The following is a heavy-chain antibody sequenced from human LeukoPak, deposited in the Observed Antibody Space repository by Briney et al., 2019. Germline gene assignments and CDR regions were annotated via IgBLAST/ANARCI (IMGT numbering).Heavy chain of an antibody. J-gene: IGHJ4*02. D-gene: IGHD2-2*01. CDR1: GGTFSSYA. CDR3: ARGGVVPAAIDY. Sequence: SVKVSCKASGGTFSSYAISWVRQAPGQGLEWMGRIIPILGIANYAQKFQGRVTITADKPTSTAYMELSSLRSEDTAVYYCARGGVVPAAIDYWGQGTLVTVSS. V-gene: IGHV1-69*04. CDR2: IIPILGIA.